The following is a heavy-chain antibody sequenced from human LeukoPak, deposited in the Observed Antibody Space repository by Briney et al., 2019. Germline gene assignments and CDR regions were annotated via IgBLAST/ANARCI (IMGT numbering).Heavy chain of an antibody. Sequence: QPGGSMRLCCAGSGFNFSRVWMSWVRQAPGKGPEWLASIKLDGCEKYYVDSVKGRFTISRDNAKNSLYLQMNTLRAEDTAVYYCAKEGYWGQGTLVTVSS. CDR3: AKEGY. V-gene: IGHV3-7*01. CDR1: GFNFSRVW. CDR2: IKLDGCEK. J-gene: IGHJ4*02.